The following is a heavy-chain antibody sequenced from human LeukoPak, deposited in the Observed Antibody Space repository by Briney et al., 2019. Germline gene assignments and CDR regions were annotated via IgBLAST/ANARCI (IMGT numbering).Heavy chain of an antibody. J-gene: IGHJ3*02. D-gene: IGHD1-14*01. CDR2: INPNSGGT. Sequence: GASVKVSFKASGYTFTDYYMHWVRQAPGQGLEWMGWINPNSGGTNYAQKFQGRVTMTRDTSVSTAYMELSRLRSDDTAVYYCARADNPVDGFDIWGQGTMVTVSS. CDR3: ARADNPVDGFDI. V-gene: IGHV1-2*02. CDR1: GYTFTDYY.